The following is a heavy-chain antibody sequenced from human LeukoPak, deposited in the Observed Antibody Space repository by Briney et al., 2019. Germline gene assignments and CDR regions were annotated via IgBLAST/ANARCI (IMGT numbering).Heavy chain of an antibody. CDR3: ANQYYDFWSGYRDNWFDP. V-gene: IGHV4-34*01. CDR1: GGSFSGYY. CDR2: INHSGST. Sequence: SETLSLTCAVYGGSFSGYYWSWIRQPPGKGLEWIGEINHSGSTNYNPSLKSRVTISVDTSKNQFSLKLSSVTAADTAVYYCANQYYDFWSGYRDNWFDPWGQGTLVTVSS. D-gene: IGHD3-3*01. J-gene: IGHJ5*02.